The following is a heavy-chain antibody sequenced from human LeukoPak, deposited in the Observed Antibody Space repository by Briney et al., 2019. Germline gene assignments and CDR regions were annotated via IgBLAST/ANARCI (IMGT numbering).Heavy chain of an antibody. CDR1: GGSISSGGYH. Sequence: SQTLSLTCTVSGGSISSGGYHWSWIRQHPGKGLEWIGYIYYSGSTYYNPSLKSRVTISVDTSKNQFSLKLSSVTAADTAVYYCARDLSGYCSGGSCYNWFDPWGQGTLVTVSS. V-gene: IGHV4-31*03. CDR3: ARDLSGYCSGGSCYNWFDP. J-gene: IGHJ5*02. D-gene: IGHD2-15*01. CDR2: IYYSGST.